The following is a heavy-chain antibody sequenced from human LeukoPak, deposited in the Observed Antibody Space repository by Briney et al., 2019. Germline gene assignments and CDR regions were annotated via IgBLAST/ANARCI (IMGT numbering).Heavy chain of an antibody. Sequence: PSETLSLTCTVSGGSISSYYWSWIRQPPGKGLEWIGYIYYSGSTNYNPSLKSRVTISVDTSKNQFSLKLRSVTAADTAVYYCASLTRRDGYNFDYWGQGTLVAVSS. J-gene: IGHJ4*02. D-gene: IGHD5-24*01. CDR2: IYYSGST. V-gene: IGHV4-59*08. CDR1: GGSISSYY. CDR3: ASLTRRDGYNFDY.